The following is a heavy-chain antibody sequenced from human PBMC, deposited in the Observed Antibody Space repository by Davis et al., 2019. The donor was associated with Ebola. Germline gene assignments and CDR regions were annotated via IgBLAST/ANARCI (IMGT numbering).Heavy chain of an antibody. D-gene: IGHD1-1*01. Sequence: GESLKISCAASGFTFSSYAMNWVRQAPGKGLEWVSGISGSGGSTYYADSVTGRFTISRDTSKNTLYLQMNSLRVEDTAVYYCAQEREYYFDHWGQGTLVTVSS. CDR2: ISGSGGST. CDR1: GFTFSSYA. CDR3: AQEREYYFDH. J-gene: IGHJ4*02. V-gene: IGHV3-23*01.